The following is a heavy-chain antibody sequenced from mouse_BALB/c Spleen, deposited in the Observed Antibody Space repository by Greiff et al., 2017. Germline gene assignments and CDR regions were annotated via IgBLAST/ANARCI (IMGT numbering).Heavy chain of an antibody. Sequence: EVKLVESGGGLVQPGGSRKLSCAASGFTFSSYGMSWVRQTPDKRLEWVATISSGGSYTYYPDSVKGRFTISRDNAKNTLYLQMSSLKSEDTAMYYCARHEDGSSYRYWGQGTTLTVSS. D-gene: IGHD1-1*01. V-gene: IGHV5-6*03. CDR1: GFTFSSYG. J-gene: IGHJ2*01. CDR3: ARHEDGSSYRY. CDR2: ISSGGSYT.